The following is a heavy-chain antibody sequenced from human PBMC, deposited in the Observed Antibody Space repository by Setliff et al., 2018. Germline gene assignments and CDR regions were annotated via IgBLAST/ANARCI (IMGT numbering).Heavy chain of an antibody. CDR3: ARDASASDGRNAFDI. J-gene: IGHJ3*02. Sequence: PSETLSLTCTVPGGSTSDNGYFWGWVRQPPGKGLEWIGNIYFGGNTYFNPSFKSRVTMSIDTSNSQFSLKLSSVTAADTAIYYCARDASASDGRNAFDIWGQGTMVTVSS. V-gene: IGHV4-39*07. CDR1: GGSTSDNGYF. CDR2: IYFGGNT. D-gene: IGHD1-26*01.